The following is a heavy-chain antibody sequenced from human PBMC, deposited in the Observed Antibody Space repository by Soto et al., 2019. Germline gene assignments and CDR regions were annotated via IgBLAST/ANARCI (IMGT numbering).Heavy chain of an antibody. D-gene: IGHD1-7*01. V-gene: IGHV4-59*12. Sequence: SETLSLTCTVSGGSISGYYWTWIRQPPGRGLAYIGDIFYTGSTNYNPSLESRVSISVEAAKNQFSLKLTSVTAADTAVYYCARDRPHLHETTGRIDSWGQGMLVTVSS. J-gene: IGHJ4*02. CDR2: IFYTGST. CDR3: ARDRPHLHETTGRIDS. CDR1: GGSISGYY.